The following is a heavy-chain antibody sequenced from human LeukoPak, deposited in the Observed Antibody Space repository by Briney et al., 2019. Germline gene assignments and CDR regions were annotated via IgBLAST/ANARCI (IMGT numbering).Heavy chain of an antibody. Sequence: SWIRQAPGRGLEWVSAISASAATYYADSVKGRFTISRDNSKNTLHLQVNSLRAEDTAVYYCATYDFWSGYPYYFDYWGQGTLVTVSS. D-gene: IGHD3-3*01. J-gene: IGHJ4*02. V-gene: IGHV3-23*01. CDR3: ATYDFWSGYPYYFDY. CDR2: ISASAAT.